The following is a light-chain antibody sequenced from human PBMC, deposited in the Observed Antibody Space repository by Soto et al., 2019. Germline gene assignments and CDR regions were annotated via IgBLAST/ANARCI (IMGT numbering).Light chain of an antibody. J-gene: IGKJ1*01. Sequence: DIQMTQSPSFLSASVGDRVTITCRASQSISSWLAWYQQKPGKAPKLLIYDASSLESGVPSRFSGSGSGTEFTLTISSLQPDDVATYYCQQYNSYSPTWTFGQGTKV. CDR1: QSISSW. CDR3: QQYNSYSPTWT. CDR2: DAS. V-gene: IGKV1-5*01.